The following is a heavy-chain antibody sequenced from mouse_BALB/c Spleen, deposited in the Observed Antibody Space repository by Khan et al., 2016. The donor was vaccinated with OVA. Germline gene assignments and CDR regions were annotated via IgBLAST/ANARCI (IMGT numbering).Heavy chain of an antibody. Sequence: QVQLKDSGPGLVAPSQSLSITCTISGFSLTNYGVHWVRQPPGKGLEWLVVIWTDGSTTYNSALRSRLTISKDNSKSQVFLKMNSLQTADTAMYFCARQPYYHYNIMDYWGQGTSVTVSS. D-gene: IGHD2-10*01. J-gene: IGHJ4*01. V-gene: IGHV2-6-1*01. CDR1: GFSLTNYG. CDR3: ARQPYYHYNIMDY. CDR2: IWTDGST.